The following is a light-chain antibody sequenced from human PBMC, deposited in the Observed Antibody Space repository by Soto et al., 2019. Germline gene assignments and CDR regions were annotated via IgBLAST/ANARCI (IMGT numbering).Light chain of an antibody. Sequence: EIVMTQSQATLSVSPGGRATLSCRASQSISDTLAWYQQKPGQAPRLLIHGASTRATGIPDRFSGSGSGRDFTLTISGLEPEDFAVYYCQQYGSSPLISFGQGTRLEIK. CDR1: QSISDT. V-gene: IGKV3-20*01. CDR3: QQYGSSPLIS. J-gene: IGKJ5*01. CDR2: GAS.